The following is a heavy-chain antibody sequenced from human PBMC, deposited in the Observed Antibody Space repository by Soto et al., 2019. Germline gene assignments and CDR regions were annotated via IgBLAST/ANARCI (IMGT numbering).Heavy chain of an antibody. CDR1: GGSISSYY. CDR2: IYYTGSS. CDR3: ARGGWSLDY. Sequence: QVQLQESGPGLVKPSETLSLTCTVSGGSISSYYWSWFRQSPGKRLEWIGYIYYTGSSNYNSSLTSRVNMSVDMSKNQFSLKLSSVTAADTAVYYCARGGWSLDYWGQGTLVTVSS. J-gene: IGHJ4*02. V-gene: IGHV4-59*01. D-gene: IGHD6-19*01.